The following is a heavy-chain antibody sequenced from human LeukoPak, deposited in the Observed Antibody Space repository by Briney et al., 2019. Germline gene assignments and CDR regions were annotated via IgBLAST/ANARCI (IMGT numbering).Heavy chain of an antibody. Sequence: ASVKVSCKASGYTFTSYDINWVRQAPGQGLEWMGWINPNSGGTNYAQKFQGRVTMTRDTSISTAYMELSRLRSDDTAVYYCARDSGQTTYYYDSSGYYLDYWGQGTLVTVSS. CDR2: INPNSGGT. J-gene: IGHJ4*02. CDR1: GYTFTSYD. CDR3: ARDSGQTTYYYDSSGYYLDY. V-gene: IGHV1-2*02. D-gene: IGHD3-22*01.